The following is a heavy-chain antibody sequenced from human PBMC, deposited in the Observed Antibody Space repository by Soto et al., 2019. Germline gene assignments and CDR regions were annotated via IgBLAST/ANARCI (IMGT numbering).Heavy chain of an antibody. CDR2: IKQDGTEK. J-gene: IGHJ3*02. D-gene: IGHD2-8*01. V-gene: IGHV3-7*01. Sequence: EVQLVESGGGLVQPGGSLRLSCAASGFTFSRYWMNWVRQAPGKGLEWVANIKQDGTEKNYVDSVKGRFTISSNNAKSSRNLQMDSRRAEDSAVDFCGRGETPIINGMDSCGIWGHWTLVTVSS. CDR3: GRGETPIINGMDSCGI. CDR1: GFTFSRYW.